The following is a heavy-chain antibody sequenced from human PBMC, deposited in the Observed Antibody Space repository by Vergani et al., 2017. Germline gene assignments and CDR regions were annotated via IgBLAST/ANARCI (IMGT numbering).Heavy chain of an antibody. CDR2: IYYSGST. V-gene: IGHV4-39*07. J-gene: IGHJ5*02. CDR1: GASIRSSNYY. Sequence: QLQLQESGPGLVKPSATLSLTCSVSGASIRSSNYYWGWIRQPPGKGLEWIASIYYSGSTNYNPSLKSRVTISVDTSKNQFSLKLSSVTAADTAVYYCARDSGYSSSWGNWFDPWGQGTLVTVSS. D-gene: IGHD6-13*01. CDR3: ARDSGYSSSWGNWFDP.